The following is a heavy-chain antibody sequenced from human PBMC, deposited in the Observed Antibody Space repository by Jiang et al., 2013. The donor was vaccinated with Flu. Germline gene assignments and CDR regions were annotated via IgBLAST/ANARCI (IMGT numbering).Heavy chain of an antibody. Sequence: QLVESGAAVKKPGASVKVSCKASGYTFTTYYIHWVRQAPGQGLEWMGVINPSGGGTNYAQEFQGRVTMTRDTSTSTVYMELSSLRSEDTAVYYCARGSYTSSWLFDYWGQGALVTVSS. V-gene: IGHV1-46*01. J-gene: IGHJ4*02. CDR1: GYTFTTYY. D-gene: IGHD6-13*01. CDR3: ARGSYTSSWLFDY. CDR2: INPSGGGT.